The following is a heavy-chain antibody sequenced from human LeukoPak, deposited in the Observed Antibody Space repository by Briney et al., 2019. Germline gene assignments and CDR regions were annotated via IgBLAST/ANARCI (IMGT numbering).Heavy chain of an antibody. CDR3: ARLFLDYDILTGYPISYYFDY. V-gene: IGHV3-53*01. Sequence: GGSLRLSCAASGFTVSSNYMSWVRLAPGKGLEWVSVIYSGGSTYYADSVKGRFTISRDNSKNTLYLQMNSLRAEDTAVYYCARLFLDYDILTGYPISYYFDYWGQGTLVTVSS. D-gene: IGHD3-9*01. CDR2: IYSGGST. CDR1: GFTVSSNY. J-gene: IGHJ4*02.